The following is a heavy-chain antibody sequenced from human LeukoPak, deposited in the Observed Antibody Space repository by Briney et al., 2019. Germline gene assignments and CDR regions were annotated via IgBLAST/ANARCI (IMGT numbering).Heavy chain of an antibody. V-gene: IGHV3-53*01. D-gene: IGHD3-3*01. Sequence: GGSLRLSCAASGFTFSNAWMSWVRQAPGKGLEWVSVIYSGGSTYYADSVKGRFTISRDNSKNTLYLQMNSLRAEDTAVYYCARASFLEWFGFDPWGQGTLVTVSS. CDR3: ARASFLEWFGFDP. CDR1: GFTFSNAW. J-gene: IGHJ5*02. CDR2: IYSGGST.